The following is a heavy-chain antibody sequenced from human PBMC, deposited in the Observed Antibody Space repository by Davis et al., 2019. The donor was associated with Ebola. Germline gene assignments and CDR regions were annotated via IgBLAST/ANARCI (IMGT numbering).Heavy chain of an antibody. Sequence: ASVKVSCKASGYTFTHYGITWVRQAPGQGLEWMGWINPHNGNTNYAQNVQGRVTMTTDTSTSTAYMEVGSLRSGDTAVYYCARAQFPTTSDHWGQGTLVTVSS. D-gene: IGHD1-1*01. CDR1: GYTFTHYG. CDR3: ARAQFPTTSDH. J-gene: IGHJ4*02. V-gene: IGHV1-18*04. CDR2: INPHNGNT.